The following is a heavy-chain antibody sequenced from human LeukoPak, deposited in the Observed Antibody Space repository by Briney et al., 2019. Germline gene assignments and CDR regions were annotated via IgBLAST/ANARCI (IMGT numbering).Heavy chain of an antibody. D-gene: IGHD3-10*01. CDR3: ARAGPGSYYYYGMDV. J-gene: IGHJ6*02. V-gene: IGHV1-69*13. CDR1: GGTFSSYA. CDR2: IIPIFGTA. Sequence: GASVKVSCKASGGTFSSYAISWVRQAPGQGLEWMGGIIPIFGTANYAQKFQSRVTITADESTSTAYMELSSLRSEDTAVYYCARAGPGSYYYYGMDVWGQGTTVTVSS.